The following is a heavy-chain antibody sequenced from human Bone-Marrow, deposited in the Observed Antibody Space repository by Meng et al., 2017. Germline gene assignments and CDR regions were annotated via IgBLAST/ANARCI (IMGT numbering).Heavy chain of an antibody. V-gene: IGHV1-2*02. D-gene: IGHD5-18*01. CDR3: TRHVDTAHDH. J-gene: IGHJ4*02. Sequence: ASVKVSCKTSGFTFIGHYIHWVRQAPGQGLEWVGWIYPHSGGTKNAQRLLGRVTRTRDMSIGTAYMKLSGLRSDDTSVYDCTRHVDTAHDHWGQGTLVTVSS. CDR1: GFTFIGHY. CDR2: IYPHSGGT.